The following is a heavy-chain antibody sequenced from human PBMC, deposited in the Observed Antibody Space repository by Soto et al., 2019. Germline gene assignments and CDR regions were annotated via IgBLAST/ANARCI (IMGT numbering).Heavy chain of an antibody. Sequence: GESLKLSCKGAGYSFTSYWIGWVRQMPGKGLEWMGIIYPGDSDTRYSPSFQGQVTISADKSISTAYLQWSSLKASDTAMYYCARRHCSGGSCYHYGMDVWGQGTTVTVSS. V-gene: IGHV5-51*01. J-gene: IGHJ6*02. CDR2: IYPGDSDT. CDR3: ARRHCSGGSCYHYGMDV. CDR1: GYSFTSYW. D-gene: IGHD2-15*01.